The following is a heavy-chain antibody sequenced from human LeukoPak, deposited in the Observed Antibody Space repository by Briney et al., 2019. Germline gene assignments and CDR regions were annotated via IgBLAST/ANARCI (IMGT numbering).Heavy chain of an antibody. CDR1: GFTLSSYS. J-gene: IGHJ4*02. D-gene: IGHD3-10*01. V-gene: IGHV3-48*04. Sequence: GGCLRLSCAASGFTLSSYSMNWVRQAPGKGLEWISYISSSNSTIYYADSVKGRFTISRDNAKNSLYLQMNSLRAEDTAVYYCARASGSGRLPEDYWGQGTLVTVSS. CDR3: ARASGSGRLPEDY. CDR2: ISSSNSTI.